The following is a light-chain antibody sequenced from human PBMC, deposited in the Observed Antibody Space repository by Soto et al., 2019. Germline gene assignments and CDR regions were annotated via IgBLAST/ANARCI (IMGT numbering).Light chain of an antibody. CDR3: QQYYSYPPIT. CDR1: QGISSY. Sequence: QMTQSPSTLSGSVGDRVTITCRASQGISSYLAWYQQKPGKAPKLLIYAASTLQSGVPSRFSGSGSGTDFTLTISCLQSEDFATYYCQQYYSYPPITFGQGTRLENK. V-gene: IGKV1-8*01. CDR2: AAS. J-gene: IGKJ5*01.